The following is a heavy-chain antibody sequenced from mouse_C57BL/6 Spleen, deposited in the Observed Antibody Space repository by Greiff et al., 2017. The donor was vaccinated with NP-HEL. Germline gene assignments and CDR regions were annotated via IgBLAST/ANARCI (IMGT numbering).Heavy chain of an antibody. D-gene: IGHD1-1*01. CDR2: IDPSDSET. V-gene: IGHV1-52*01. CDR1: GYTFTSYW. J-gene: IGHJ2*01. Sequence: QVQLQQPGAELVRPGSSVKLSCKASGYTFTSYWMHWVKQRPIQGLEWIGNIDPSDSETHYNQKFKDKATLTVDKSSSTAYMQLSSLTSEDSAVDYCARSAITTVVGGPRFDYWGQGTTLTVSS. CDR3: ARSAITTVVGGPRFDY.